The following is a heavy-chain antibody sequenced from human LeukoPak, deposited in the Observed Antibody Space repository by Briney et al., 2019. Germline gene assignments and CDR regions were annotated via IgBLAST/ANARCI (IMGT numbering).Heavy chain of an antibody. CDR1: GYTFTSYD. CDR2: MNPNSGNT. CDR3: AREMESSEAFDI. D-gene: IGHD5-24*01. Sequence: ASVKVSCKASGYTFTSYDINWVRQATGQGLEWMGWMNPNSGNTGYAQKFQGRVTMTRNTSISTAYMELSSLRSEDTAVYYCAREMESSEAFDIWGQGTMVTVSS. V-gene: IGHV1-8*01. J-gene: IGHJ3*02.